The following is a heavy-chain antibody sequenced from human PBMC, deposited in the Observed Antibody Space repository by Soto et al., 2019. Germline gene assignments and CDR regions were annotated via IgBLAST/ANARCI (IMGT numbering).Heavy chain of an antibody. CDR2: INAGNGNT. Sequence: ASLKVSCKASGYTFTSYAMHWVRQAPGQRLELMGWINAGNGNTKYSQKFQGRVTITRDTSASTAYMELSSLRSEDTAVYYCARGPNEYDYIWGGYRYLRDYWGQGTLVIVSS. CDR3: ARGPNEYDYIWGGYRYLRDY. CDR1: GYTFTSYA. V-gene: IGHV1-3*01. D-gene: IGHD3-16*02. J-gene: IGHJ4*02.